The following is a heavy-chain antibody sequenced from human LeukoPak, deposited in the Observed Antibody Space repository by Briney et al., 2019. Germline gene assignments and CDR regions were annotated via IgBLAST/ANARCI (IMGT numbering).Heavy chain of an antibody. CDR2: ISVSGGST. J-gene: IGHJ4*02. CDR3: AKGFGSYYSSGVFMAY. CDR1: GFTFSNYA. V-gene: IGHV3-23*01. Sequence: QPGGSLRLSCAASGFTFSNYAMSWVRQAPGEGLEWVSSISVSGGSTFYADSVKGRFTISRDNSKKMLYLQMNSLRAEDTAVYYCAKGFGSYYSSGVFMAYWGQGTPVTVSS. D-gene: IGHD1-26*01.